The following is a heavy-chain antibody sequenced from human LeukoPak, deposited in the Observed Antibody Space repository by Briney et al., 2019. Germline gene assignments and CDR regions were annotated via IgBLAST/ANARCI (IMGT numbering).Heavy chain of an antibody. CDR3: ARDHLGSGWFSQAHY. V-gene: IGHV1-69*13. J-gene: IGHJ4*02. CDR1: GGTFSSYA. Sequence: ASVKVSCKASGGTFSSYAISWVRQAPGQGLEWMGGIIPIFGTANYAQKFQGRVTITADESTSTAYMELSSLRSEDTAVYYCARDHLGSGWFSQAHYWGQGTLVTVSS. D-gene: IGHD6-19*01. CDR2: IIPIFGTA.